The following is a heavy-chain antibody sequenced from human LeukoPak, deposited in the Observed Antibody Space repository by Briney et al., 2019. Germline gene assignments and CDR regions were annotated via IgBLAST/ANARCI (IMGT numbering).Heavy chain of an antibody. D-gene: IGHD6-13*01. CDR2: ISYDASNK. Sequence: PGRSLRLSCAASGFTFSAFAMHCARQAPGKGLEWVAAISYDASNKYYAVSVRGRFTISRDNSKNTLYLQMNSLRAEDTVVYYCAKGGIAVNWFDPWGQGTLVTVSS. V-gene: IGHV3-30-3*01. CDR3: AKGGIAVNWFDP. J-gene: IGHJ5*02. CDR1: GFTFSAFA.